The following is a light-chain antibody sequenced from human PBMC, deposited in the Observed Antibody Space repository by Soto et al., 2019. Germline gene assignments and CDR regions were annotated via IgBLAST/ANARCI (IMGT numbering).Light chain of an antibody. CDR3: QRHTTSSWT. Sequence: LTLSPGTLSLSPGERATLSFISSQTISGNFLAWYQQKAGQAPRLLIYGASNRATGIPDRFSGSGSGTDFTLTINRLEPEDFAVYYCQRHTTSSWTFGPGTKVDIK. CDR1: QTISGNF. CDR2: GAS. J-gene: IGKJ1*01. V-gene: IGKV3-20*01.